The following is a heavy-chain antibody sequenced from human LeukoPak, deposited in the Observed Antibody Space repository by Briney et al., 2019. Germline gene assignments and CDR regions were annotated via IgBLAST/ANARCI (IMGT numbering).Heavy chain of an antibody. D-gene: IGHD6-6*01. J-gene: IGHJ6*02. CDR3: ARGLTGAAAHPMDV. Sequence: ASVKASCKASGYTFTGYYMHWVRQAPGQGLEWMGWINPNSGGTNYAQKFQGRVTMTRDTSISTAYMELSRLRSDDTAVYYCARGLTGAAAHPMDVWGQGTTVTVSS. CDR1: GYTFTGYY. CDR2: INPNSGGT. V-gene: IGHV1-2*02.